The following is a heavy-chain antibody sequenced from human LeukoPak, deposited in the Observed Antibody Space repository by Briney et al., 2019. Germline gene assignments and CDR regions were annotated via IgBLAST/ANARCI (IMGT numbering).Heavy chain of an antibody. CDR2: IYYSGST. CDR1: GGSISSYY. D-gene: IGHD3-22*01. V-gene: IGHV4-59*01. J-gene: IGHJ4*02. Sequence: SESLSLTCTVSGGSISSYYWSWIRQPPGKGLEWIGYIYYSGSTNYNPSLKSRVTISVDTSKNQFSLKLSSVTAADTAVYYCARASYDSSGYYGDWGQGTLVTVSS. CDR3: ARASYDSSGYYGD.